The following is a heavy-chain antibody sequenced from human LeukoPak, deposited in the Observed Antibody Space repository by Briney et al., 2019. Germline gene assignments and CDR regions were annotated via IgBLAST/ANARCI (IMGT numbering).Heavy chain of an antibody. Sequence: SVKVSCKASGGTFSSYAISWVRQAPGQGLEWMGGIIPIFGTANYAQKFQGRVTITADESTSTAYMELSSLRSEDMAVYYCASITKPDPTVRGVITGPFDPWGQGTLVTVSS. V-gene: IGHV1-69*01. CDR3: ASITKPDPTVRGVITGPFDP. CDR2: IIPIFGTA. D-gene: IGHD3-10*01. J-gene: IGHJ5*02. CDR1: GGTFSSYA.